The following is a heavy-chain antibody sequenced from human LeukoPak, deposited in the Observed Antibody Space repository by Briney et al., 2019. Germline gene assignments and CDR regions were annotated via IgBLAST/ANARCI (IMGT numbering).Heavy chain of an antibody. J-gene: IGHJ4*02. Sequence: SETLSLTCTVSGASLTNYYWTWIRQPPGKGLEWIGYIYYSGSTNYNPSLKSRVTISVDTSRNYFSLNLSSVTAADTAVYYCARRRDHLEYWGQGALVTVSS. CDR2: IYYSGST. D-gene: IGHD1-14*01. CDR1: GASLTNYY. CDR3: ARRRDHLEY. V-gene: IGHV4-59*01.